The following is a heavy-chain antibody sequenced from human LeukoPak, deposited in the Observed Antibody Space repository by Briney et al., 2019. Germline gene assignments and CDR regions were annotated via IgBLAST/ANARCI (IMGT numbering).Heavy chain of an antibody. CDR1: GYTFTSYG. Sequence: ASVKVSCKASGYTFTSYGISWVRQAPGQGLEGMGWISAYNGNTNYAQKLQGRVTMTTGTSTSTAYMELRSLRSDDTAVYYCARDRVTTGYFDLWGRGTLVTVPS. CDR2: ISAYNGNT. CDR3: ARDRVTTGYFDL. V-gene: IGHV1-18*01. J-gene: IGHJ2*01. D-gene: IGHD4-17*01.